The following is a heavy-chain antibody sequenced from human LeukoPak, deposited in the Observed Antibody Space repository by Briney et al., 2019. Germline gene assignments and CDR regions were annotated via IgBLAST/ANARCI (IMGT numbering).Heavy chain of an antibody. CDR3: ARHPFALLDYYDSRDPAAGAFDI. Sequence: QSGGSLRLSCAASGFTFSSYGMHWVRQAPGKGLEWVAFIRYDGSNKYYADSVKGRFTISRDNSKNTLYLQMNSLRAEDTAVYYCARHPFALLDYYDSRDPAAGAFDIWGQGTMVTVSS. J-gene: IGHJ3*02. CDR2: IRYDGSNK. CDR1: GFTFSSYG. D-gene: IGHD3-22*01. V-gene: IGHV3-30*02.